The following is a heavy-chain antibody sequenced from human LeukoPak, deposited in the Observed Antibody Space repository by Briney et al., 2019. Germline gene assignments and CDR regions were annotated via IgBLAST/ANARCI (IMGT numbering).Heavy chain of an antibody. D-gene: IGHD2-2*01. J-gene: IGHJ4*02. Sequence: GGSLRLSCAASGFTFSSFGMHWVRQAPGKGLEWVAVISYDGSNEYYADSVKGRFTISRDNAKSSLFLQMNSLRAEDTAAYYCARCSSTGCASSPLAGYLYWGQGTLVTVSS. V-gene: IGHV3-30*03. CDR3: ARCSSTGCASSPLAGYLY. CDR2: ISYDGSNE. CDR1: GFTFSSFG.